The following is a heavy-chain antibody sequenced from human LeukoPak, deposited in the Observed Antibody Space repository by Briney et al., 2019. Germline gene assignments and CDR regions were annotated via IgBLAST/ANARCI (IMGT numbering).Heavy chain of an antibody. J-gene: IGHJ4*02. CDR2: IRYDGSTK. CDR1: GFTFSSYG. D-gene: IGHD3-22*01. CDR3: AKDPTHYRVWDYYETIGLSY. Sequence: GGSLRLSCAASGFTFSSYGMHWVRQAPGKGLEWVAFIRYDGSTKYYADSVKGRFTISRDNSKNTLNLQMNSLRAEDTAVYYCAKDPTHYRVWDYYETIGLSYWGQGTLVTVSS. V-gene: IGHV3-30*02.